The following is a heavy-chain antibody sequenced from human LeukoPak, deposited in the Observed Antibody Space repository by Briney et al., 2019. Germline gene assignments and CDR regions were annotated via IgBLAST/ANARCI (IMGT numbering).Heavy chain of an antibody. J-gene: IGHJ3*02. CDR2: ISSSSGTI. D-gene: IGHD3-10*01. CDR3: ARYYGSGAFDI. Sequence: GGSLRLSCAASGFTFSSYAMKWVRQAPGKGLEWVSYISSSSGTIYYADSVKGRFTISRDNAKNSLYLQMNSLRAEDTAVYYCARYYGSGAFDIWGQGTMVTVSS. CDR1: GFTFSSYA. V-gene: IGHV3-48*04.